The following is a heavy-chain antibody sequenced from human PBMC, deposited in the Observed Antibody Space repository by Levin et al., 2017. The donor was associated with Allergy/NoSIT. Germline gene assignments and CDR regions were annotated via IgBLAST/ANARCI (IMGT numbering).Heavy chain of an antibody. Sequence: GESLKISCKASGYTFTSYYMHWVRQAPGQGLEWMGIINPSGGSTSYAQKFQGRVTMTRDTSTSTVYMELSSLRSEDTAVYYCARDSSAREYCSGGSCYYDYYDYYMDVWGKGTTVTVSS. CDR3: ARDSSAREYCSGGSCYYDYYDYYMDV. D-gene: IGHD2-15*01. CDR1: GYTFTSYY. J-gene: IGHJ6*03. CDR2: INPSGGST. V-gene: IGHV1-46*01.